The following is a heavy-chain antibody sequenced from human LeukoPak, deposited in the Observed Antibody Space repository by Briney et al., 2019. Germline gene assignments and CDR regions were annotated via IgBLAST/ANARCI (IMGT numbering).Heavy chain of an antibody. CDR3: AREDRRILDY. J-gene: IGHJ4*02. D-gene: IGHD2-15*01. CDR2: IYTSGST. V-gene: IGHV4-4*07. CDR1: GGSISSYY. Sequence: SETLCLTPTVSGGSISSYYWSSVPHPARKRLERIGGIYTSGSTTYKPSLKSRVTISVDKSKHQFSLMLSSVTAADTAVYYCAREDRRILDYWGQGTLVTVSS.